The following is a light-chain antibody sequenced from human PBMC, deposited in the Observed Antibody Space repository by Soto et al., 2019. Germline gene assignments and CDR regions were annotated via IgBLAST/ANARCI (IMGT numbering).Light chain of an antibody. CDR2: DAY. CDR3: QHYDNPPSFT. Sequence: DIQMTQSPSSLSASVGDRVTLTCQASQEISDYLNWYQHKAGEAPKLLIFDAYNVETGVPSSVSGGGSGTEFTFSISSVQREEVVTYCCQHYDNPPSFTFGPGTKVDIK. V-gene: IGKV1-33*01. CDR1: QEISDY. J-gene: IGKJ3*01.